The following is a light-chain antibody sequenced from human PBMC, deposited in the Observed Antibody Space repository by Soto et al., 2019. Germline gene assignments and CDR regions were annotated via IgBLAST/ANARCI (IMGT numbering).Light chain of an antibody. J-gene: IGKJ5*01. V-gene: IGKV4-1*01. CDR1: QSVLYSSTNKNY. CDR2: WAS. CDR3: QQCYSGPRT. Sequence: DIVMTQSPDSLAVSLGERATINCKSSQSVLYSSTNKNYLTWYQQKPGQPPKLLIYWASTREFGVPDRFSGSGSGTDFTLTISNLQAEDVAVYYCQQCYSGPRTFGQGTRLEI.